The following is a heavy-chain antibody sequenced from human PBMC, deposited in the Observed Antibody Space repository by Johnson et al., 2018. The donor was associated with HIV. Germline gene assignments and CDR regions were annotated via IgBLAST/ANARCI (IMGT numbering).Heavy chain of an antibody. V-gene: IGHV3-13*01. CDR1: GFTFSNYD. CDR2: IGTAGDT. J-gene: IGHJ3*02. D-gene: IGHD4-17*01. Sequence: EVQLVESGGGLIQPGGSLRLSCAASGFTFSNYDMYWVRQATGKGLEWVSGIGTAGDTYYADSVKGRFTISRDNSQKTVYLQMNSLRADDTAVYSCAKDHGGDYGDYVRTPDVFDIWGQGTVVTVS. CDR3: AKDHGGDYGDYVRTPDVFDI.